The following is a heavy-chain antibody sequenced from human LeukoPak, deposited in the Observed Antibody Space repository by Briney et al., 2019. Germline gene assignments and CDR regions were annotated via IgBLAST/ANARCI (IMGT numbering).Heavy chain of an antibody. CDR3: AKVSAIRYFDEFDY. CDR1: GFSFSSYV. J-gene: IGHJ4*02. D-gene: IGHD3-9*01. CDR2: ISGSGGST. Sequence: GGSLRLSCAASGFSFSSYVMNWVRQAPGKGLEWVSGISGSGGSTYYADSVKGRFTISRDNSKNTLYLQMNSLRAEDTAVYYCAKVSAIRYFDEFDYWGQGTLVTVSS. V-gene: IGHV3-23*01.